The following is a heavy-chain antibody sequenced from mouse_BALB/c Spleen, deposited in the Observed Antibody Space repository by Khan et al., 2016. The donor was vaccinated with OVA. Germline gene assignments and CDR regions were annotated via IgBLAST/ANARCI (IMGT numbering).Heavy chain of an antibody. D-gene: IGHD2-3*01. Sequence: EVELVESGGGLVKPGGSLKLSCAASGFTFNNYAMSWVRQTPEKRLEWVATVSSGGSYTYYPDSVKGRFTISRDNAKHTLYLHMSSLRSEDTAMYYCARQGGIYDGPFDYWGQGTTLAVSS. CDR3: ARQGGIYDGPFDY. V-gene: IGHV5-9-3*01. J-gene: IGHJ2*01. CDR1: GFTFNNYA. CDR2: VSSGGSYT.